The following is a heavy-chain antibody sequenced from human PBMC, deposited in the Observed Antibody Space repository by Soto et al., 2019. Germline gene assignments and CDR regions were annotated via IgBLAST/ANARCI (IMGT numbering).Heavy chain of an antibody. Sequence: SATLSLTCTVSGGSIRSNYWSWIRQPPGQGLEWIGYIFHSGSTTYNPSLKSRVTMSVDTSKNQFSLSLSSVTAADTAVYYCARVDYEWGSGSSPSNYGLDGWGQGNMVTV. J-gene: IGHJ6*02. D-gene: IGHD3-16*01. CDR3: ARVDYEWGSGSSPSNYGLDG. CDR2: IFHSGST. CDR1: GGSIRSNY. V-gene: IGHV4-59*01.